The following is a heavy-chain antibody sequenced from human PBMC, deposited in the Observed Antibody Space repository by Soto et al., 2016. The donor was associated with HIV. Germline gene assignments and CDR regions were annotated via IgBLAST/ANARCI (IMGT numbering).Heavy chain of an antibody. D-gene: IGHD2-15*01. CDR3: AKDAIVVVVAATRFDY. J-gene: IGHJ4*02. V-gene: IGHV3-23*01. Sequence: EVQLLESGGGLVQPGGSLRLSCAASGFTFSSYAMSWVRQAPGKGLEWVSAISGSGGSTYYADSVKGRFTISRDNSKNTLYLQMNSLRAEDTAVYYCAKDAIVVVVAATRFDYVGPGNPGHRLL. CDR2: ISGSGGST. CDR1: GFTFSSYA.